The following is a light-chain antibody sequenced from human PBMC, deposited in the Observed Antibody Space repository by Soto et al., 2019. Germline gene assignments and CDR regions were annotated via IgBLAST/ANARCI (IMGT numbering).Light chain of an antibody. CDR3: QQRSNWLT. V-gene: IGKV3-11*01. Sequence: EIVLTQSPATLSLSPGERATLSCRASQSVSSYLAWYQQKPGQAPRLLIYDASNRATGIPARFSGSGSGTDFPITIRILEPEDFAVYYCQQRSNWLTFGGGTKVEIK. J-gene: IGKJ4*01. CDR1: QSVSSY. CDR2: DAS.